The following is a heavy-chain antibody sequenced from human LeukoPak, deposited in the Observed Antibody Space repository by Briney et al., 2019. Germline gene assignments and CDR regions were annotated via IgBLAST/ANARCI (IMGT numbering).Heavy chain of an antibody. CDR3: ARADFWSGYYTLDY. CDR1: GGSFSGSY. Sequence: SETLSLTCAVYGGSFSGSYWSWIRQPPGKGLEWIGEINHSGSTNYNPSLKSRVTISVDTSKNQFPLKLSSVTAADTAVYYCARADFWSGYYTLDYWGQGTLVTVSS. CDR2: INHSGST. D-gene: IGHD3-3*01. J-gene: IGHJ4*02. V-gene: IGHV4-34*01.